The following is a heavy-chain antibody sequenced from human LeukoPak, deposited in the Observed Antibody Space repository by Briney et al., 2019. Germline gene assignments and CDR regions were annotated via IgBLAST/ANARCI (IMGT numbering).Heavy chain of an antibody. J-gene: IGHJ6*03. Sequence: SETLSLTCTVSGAFITSGTYYWNWIRQPAGKGLEWIGRIYIGGSTNYNPSLKSRVTISLDTSQNQFSLKLTSLTAADTAVYYCARLRSDSSGWYYYYYYYMDVWGKGTTVTISS. V-gene: IGHV4-61*02. D-gene: IGHD6-19*01. CDR3: ARLRSDSSGWYYYYYYYMDV. CDR1: GAFITSGTYY. CDR2: IYIGGST.